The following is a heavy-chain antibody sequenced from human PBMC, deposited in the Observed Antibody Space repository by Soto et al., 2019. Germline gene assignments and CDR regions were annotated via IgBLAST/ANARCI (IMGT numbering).Heavy chain of an antibody. V-gene: IGHV4-39*01. Sequence: QLQLQESGPGLVKPSETLSLTCTVSGGSVSSSSFFWGWIRQSPGKGLEWIGSIYYSGTTYYNRSLKRRVTISVDTSQSQFSLKVSSVTAADTAVSYCARHPATSVTWFYGMDVWGQGTTVTVSS. J-gene: IGHJ6*02. CDR3: ARHPATSVTWFYGMDV. D-gene: IGHD4-4*01. CDR1: GGSVSSSSFF. CDR2: IYYSGTT.